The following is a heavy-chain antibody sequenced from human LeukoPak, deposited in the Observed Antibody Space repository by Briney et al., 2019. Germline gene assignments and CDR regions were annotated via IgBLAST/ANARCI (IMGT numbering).Heavy chain of an antibody. CDR2: ISSSSSYI. J-gene: IGHJ3*02. Sequence: PGGSLRLSCAASGFTFSSYSMNWVRQAPGKGLEWVSSISSSSSYIYYADSVKGRFTISRDNAKNSLYLQMNSLRAEDTAVYYCARPIRLRLDWVVSAFDIWGQGTMVTVSS. D-gene: IGHD6-19*01. V-gene: IGHV3-21*01. CDR1: GFTFSSYS. CDR3: ARPIRLRLDWVVSAFDI.